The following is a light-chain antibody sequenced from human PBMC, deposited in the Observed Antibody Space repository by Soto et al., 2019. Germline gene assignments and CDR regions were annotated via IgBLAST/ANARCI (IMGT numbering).Light chain of an antibody. V-gene: IGLV2-14*01. CDR3: SSYTSSRDYV. CDR2: EVS. Sequence: QSALSHPASVSGSPGHSITISCTGTSSDVGGYNYVSWYQQQSGKAPKLMIHEVSNRPSGVSNRFSGSKSGNTASLTISGLQAEEEADYYCSSYTSSRDYVFGIGTKVTAL. J-gene: IGLJ1*01. CDR1: SSDVGGYNY.